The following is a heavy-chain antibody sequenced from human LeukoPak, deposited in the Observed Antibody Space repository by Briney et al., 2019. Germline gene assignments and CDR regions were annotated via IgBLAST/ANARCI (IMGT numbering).Heavy chain of an antibody. V-gene: IGHV5-51*01. CDR1: GYSFTSYW. CDR2: IYPGDSDT. D-gene: IGHD2-15*01. CDR3: AKQRCIGDSYYRGEADWFDP. Sequence: GESLKISCKGSGYSFTSYWIGWVRQMPGKGLEWMGIIYPGDSDTRYSPSFQGQVTVSADKSISTAYLQWSSLKASDTAMYYCAKQRCIGDSYYRGEADWFDPWGQGTLVIVSS. J-gene: IGHJ5*02.